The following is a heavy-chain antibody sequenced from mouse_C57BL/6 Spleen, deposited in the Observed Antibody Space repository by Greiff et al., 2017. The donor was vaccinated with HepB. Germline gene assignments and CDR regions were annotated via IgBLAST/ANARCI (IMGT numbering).Heavy chain of an antibody. J-gene: IGHJ4*01. CDR2: VYPYNGGT. V-gene: IGHV1-36*01. CDR3: ARNLRNTLSPFYAMDY. Sequence: VQLKESGPVLVKPGPSVKISCKASGFTFTDYYMHWVKQSHGKSLEWIGLVYPYNGGTSYNQKFKGKGTLTVDTSSSTAYMELNSLTSEDSAVYYCARNLRNTLSPFYAMDYWGQGTSVTVSS. D-gene: IGHD3-3*01. CDR1: GFTFTDYY.